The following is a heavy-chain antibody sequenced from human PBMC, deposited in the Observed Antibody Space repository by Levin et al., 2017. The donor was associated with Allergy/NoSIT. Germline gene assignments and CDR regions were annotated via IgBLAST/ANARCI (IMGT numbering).Heavy chain of an antibody. CDR2: ISYDGSNK. CDR1: GFTFSNYA. Sequence: SCAASGFTFSNYAMHWVRQAPGKGLEWVAVISYDGSNKYYTDSVKGRFTISRDNSQNMLYLQMNSLRPEDTAVYYCAKDWDYFGSGSSPDGYWGQGTQITVSS. D-gene: IGHD3-10*01. V-gene: IGHV3-30*18. CDR3: AKDWDYFGSGSSPDGY. J-gene: IGHJ4*02.